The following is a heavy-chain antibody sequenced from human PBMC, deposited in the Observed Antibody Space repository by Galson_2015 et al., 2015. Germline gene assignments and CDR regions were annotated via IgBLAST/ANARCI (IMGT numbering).Heavy chain of an antibody. CDR3: ARARKSGDSYGIDS. D-gene: IGHD5-18*01. Sequence: SVKVSCKASGGTFSRYAVSWVRQAPGQGLEWVGGIIPIFGTANCAQKFQGRVTITADESTSAAYMELSSLISDDTAVYYCARARKSGDSYGIDSWGQGTLVTVSS. CDR2: IIPIFGTA. V-gene: IGHV1-69*13. CDR1: GGTFSRYA. J-gene: IGHJ4*02.